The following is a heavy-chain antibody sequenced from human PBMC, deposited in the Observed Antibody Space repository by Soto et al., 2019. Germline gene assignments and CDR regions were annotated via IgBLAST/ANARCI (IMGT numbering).Heavy chain of an antibody. V-gene: IGHV5-51*01. Sequence: PGESLKISCKGSGYTFTSYWIGWVRQMPGKGLEWMGIIYPGDSDTRYSPSFQGQVTISADKSTSTAYLQWSSLKASDTAMYYCARQRELLGYYCGMDVWGQGTTVTVSS. CDR3: ARQRELLGYYCGMDV. CDR1: GYTFTSYW. J-gene: IGHJ6*02. CDR2: IYPGDSDT. D-gene: IGHD1-26*01.